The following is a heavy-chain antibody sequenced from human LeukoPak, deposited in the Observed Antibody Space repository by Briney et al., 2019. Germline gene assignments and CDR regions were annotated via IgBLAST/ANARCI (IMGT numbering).Heavy chain of an antibody. J-gene: IGHJ4*02. CDR1: GFTFSSDW. CDR2: INPAGSST. Sequence: PGGSLRLSCAASGFTFSSDWMHWVRQAPGQGLVWVSRINPAGSSTNYADSVKGRFTISRDNAMNTLYLHLNSLRAEDTAVYYCARGVRGSYGTDVWGQGALVTVSS. CDR3: ARGVRGSYGTDV. V-gene: IGHV3-74*01. D-gene: IGHD1-26*01.